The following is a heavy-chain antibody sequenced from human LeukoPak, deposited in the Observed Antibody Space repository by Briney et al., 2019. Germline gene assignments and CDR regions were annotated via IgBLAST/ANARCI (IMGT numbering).Heavy chain of an antibody. CDR3: AREGEVVEAFDI. J-gene: IGHJ3*02. V-gene: IGHV1-69*05. CDR1: GGTFSSYA. Sequence: ASVKVSCKASGGTFSSYAISWVRQAPGQGLEWMGGIIPIFGTANYAQKFQGRVTITTDESTSTAYMELSSLRSEDTAVYYCAREGEVVEAFDIWGQGTMVTVSS. CDR2: IIPIFGTA. D-gene: IGHD2-15*01.